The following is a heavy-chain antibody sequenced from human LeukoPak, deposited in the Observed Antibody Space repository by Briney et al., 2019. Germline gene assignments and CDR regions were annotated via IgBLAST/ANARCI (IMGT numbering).Heavy chain of an antibody. D-gene: IGHD3-3*01. CDR2: IYYSGST. CDR1: GGSISSSSYY. V-gene: IGHV4-39*01. Sequence: SETLSLTCTVSGGSISSSSYYWGWTRQPPGKGLEWIGSIYYSGSTYYNPSLKSRVTISVDTSKNQFSLKLSSVTAADTAVYYCARGRFLEWLSKGNYYYMDVWGKGTTVTVSS. CDR3: ARGRFLEWLSKGNYYYMDV. J-gene: IGHJ6*03.